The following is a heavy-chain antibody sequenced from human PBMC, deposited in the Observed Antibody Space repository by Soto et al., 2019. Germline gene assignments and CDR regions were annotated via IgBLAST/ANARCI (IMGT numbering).Heavy chain of an antibody. CDR3: AKGTAVTTGDMAY. CDR2: LTGSGDIT. J-gene: IGHJ4*02. CDR1: GFTFSSFA. D-gene: IGHD4-17*01. V-gene: IGHV3-23*01. Sequence: EVQLLESGGGLVQPGGSLRLSCAASGFTFSSFAMTWVRQAPGKGLEWVSSLTGSGDITYYADSVKGRFTISRDNSKNTLYLQMNSLRADDTALYYCAKGTAVTTGDMAYWGQGTLVTVSS.